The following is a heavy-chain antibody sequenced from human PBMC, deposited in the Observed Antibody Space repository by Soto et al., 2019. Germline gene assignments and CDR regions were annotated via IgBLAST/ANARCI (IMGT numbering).Heavy chain of an antibody. J-gene: IGHJ3*02. CDR2: IYYSGST. V-gene: IGHV4-31*03. Sequence: SETLSLSSTISGGSMSSGVYYLSWIRQHPGKGLEWIGYIYYSGSTYYNPSLKSRVTISVDTSKNQFSLKLSSVTAADTAVYYCARSDSSGYLDAFDIWGQGTMVTVSS. D-gene: IGHD3-22*01. CDR1: GGSMSSGVYY. CDR3: ARSDSSGYLDAFDI.